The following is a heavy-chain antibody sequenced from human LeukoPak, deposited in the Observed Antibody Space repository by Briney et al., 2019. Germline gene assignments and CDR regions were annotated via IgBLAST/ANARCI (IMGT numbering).Heavy chain of an antibody. Sequence: PGGSLRLSCAASGFTFSSYGMHWVCQAPGKGLERVAVISYDGSNKYYADSVKGRFTISRDNSKNTLYLQMNSLRAEDTAVYYCARLAEGYSSSFDLWGQGTLVTVSS. D-gene: IGHD6-13*01. CDR1: GFTFSSYG. CDR2: ISYDGSNK. V-gene: IGHV3-30*06. CDR3: ARLAEGYSSSFDL. J-gene: IGHJ5*02.